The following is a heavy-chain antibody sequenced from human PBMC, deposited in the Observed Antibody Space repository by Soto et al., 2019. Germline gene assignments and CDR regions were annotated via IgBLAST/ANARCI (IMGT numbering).Heavy chain of an antibody. J-gene: IGHJ4*02. D-gene: IGHD3-10*01. V-gene: IGHV1-8*01. CDR2: VNPNNGDT. Sequence: QLRWGQPGAELKKPGASVKVSCKASGSPFSNYDLNWLRQATGQGPEWIGWVNPNNGDTGYAQKFQGRVTLTTDISTTTAYMELTSLRSEDTAIYYCAKVSRKGSAIDFDYWGQGTLITVSS. CDR3: AKVSRKGSAIDFDY. CDR1: GSPFSNYD.